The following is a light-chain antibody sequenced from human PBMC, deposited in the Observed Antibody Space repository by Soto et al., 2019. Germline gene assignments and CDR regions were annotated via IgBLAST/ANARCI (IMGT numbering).Light chain of an antibody. Sequence: QSALTQPASESGSPGQSITISCTGTSSDVGSYNLVSWYQQHPGKAPKLMIYEGSKRPSGVSNRFSGSKSGNTASLTISGLQAEDEAHYYCCSYAGSSTYVVFGGGTKLTFL. V-gene: IGLV2-23*01. CDR1: SSDVGSYNL. CDR3: CSYAGSSTYVV. J-gene: IGLJ2*01. CDR2: EGS.